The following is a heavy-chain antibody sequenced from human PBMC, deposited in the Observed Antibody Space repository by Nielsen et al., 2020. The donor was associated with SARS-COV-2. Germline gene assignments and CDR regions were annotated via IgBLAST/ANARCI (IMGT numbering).Heavy chain of an antibody. CDR3: GRSTVPAAPHDDYYYMDV. Sequence: SETLSLTCAVYGGSFSGYYWSWIRQPPGKGLEWIGEINHSGSTNYNPSLKSRVTISVDTSKNQFSLKLSSVTAADTAVYYCGRSTVPAAPHDDYYYMDVWGKGTTVTVSS. V-gene: IGHV4-34*01. CDR2: INHSGST. D-gene: IGHD2-2*01. CDR1: GGSFSGYY. J-gene: IGHJ6*03.